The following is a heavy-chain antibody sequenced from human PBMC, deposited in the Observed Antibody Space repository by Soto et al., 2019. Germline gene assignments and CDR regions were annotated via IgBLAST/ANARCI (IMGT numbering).Heavy chain of an antibody. CDR1: GFTFSSYG. V-gene: IGHV3-30*18. J-gene: IGHJ3*02. Sequence: QVQLVESGGGVVQPGRSLRLPCAASGFTFSSYGMHWVRQAPGKGLEWVAVISYDGSNKYYADSVKGRFTISRDNSKNTLYLQMNSLRAEDTAVYYCANERFGAFDIWGQGTMVTVSS. CDR2: ISYDGSNK. D-gene: IGHD3-10*01. CDR3: ANERFGAFDI.